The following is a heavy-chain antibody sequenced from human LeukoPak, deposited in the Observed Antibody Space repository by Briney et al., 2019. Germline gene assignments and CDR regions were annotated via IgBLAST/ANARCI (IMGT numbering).Heavy chain of an antibody. CDR3: ARDGRGLGNYFDY. V-gene: IGHV3-48*01. D-gene: IGHD3-10*01. CDR1: GFTFSTYN. Sequence: GGCLRLSCVASGFTFSTYNMNWVRPAPRRGRGWVSYISSSSGTIYYADSVKGRFTISRDNAKNSLYLQMNSLRAEDTAVYYCARDGRGLGNYFDYWGQGTLVTVSS. J-gene: IGHJ4*02. CDR2: ISSSSGTI.